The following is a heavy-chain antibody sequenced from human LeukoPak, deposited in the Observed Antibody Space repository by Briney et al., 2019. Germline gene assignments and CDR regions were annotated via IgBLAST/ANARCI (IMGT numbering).Heavy chain of an antibody. CDR3: ARGGHDSSGYYYHDAFDI. CDR2: ISSSSSYI. V-gene: IGHV3-21*01. D-gene: IGHD3-22*01. J-gene: IGHJ3*02. Sequence: PGGSLRLSCAASGFTFSSYSMNWVRQAPGKGLEWVSSISSSSSYIYYAASVKGRFTISRDNAKNSLYLQMNSLRAEDTAVYYCARGGHDSSGYYYHDAFDIWGQGTMVTVSS. CDR1: GFTFSSYS.